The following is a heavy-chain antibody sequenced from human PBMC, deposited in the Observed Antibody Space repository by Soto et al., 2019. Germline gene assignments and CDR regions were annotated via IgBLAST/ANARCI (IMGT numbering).Heavy chain of an antibody. V-gene: IGHV3-30*03. Sequence: GGSLRLSCAASGFTFSSYGMHWVRQAPGKGLEWVAVISYDGSNKYYADSVKGRFTISRDNSKSTLYLQMNSLRAEDTAVYYCARNYMTTVVTPLDYWGQGTLVTVSS. CDR2: ISYDGSNK. CDR3: ARNYMTTVVTPLDY. D-gene: IGHD4-17*01. CDR1: GFTFSSYG. J-gene: IGHJ4*02.